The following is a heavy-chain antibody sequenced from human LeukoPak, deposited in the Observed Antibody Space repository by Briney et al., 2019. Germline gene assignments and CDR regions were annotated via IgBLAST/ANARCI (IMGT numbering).Heavy chain of an antibody. J-gene: IGHJ4*02. D-gene: IGHD1-26*01. V-gene: IGHV1-24*01. Sequence: ASVKVSCKVSGYTLTELSMHWVRQAPGKGLEWMGGFDPEDGETIYAQKFQGRVTMTEDTSTDTAYMELSSLRSEDTAVYYCATTLPYSGSYYAGLGAFDYWGQGTLVTVSS. CDR3: ATTLPYSGSYYAGLGAFDY. CDR2: FDPEDGET. CDR1: GYTLTELS.